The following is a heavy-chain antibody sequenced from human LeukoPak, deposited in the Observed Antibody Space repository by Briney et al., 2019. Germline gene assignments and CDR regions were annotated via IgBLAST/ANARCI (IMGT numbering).Heavy chain of an antibody. CDR3: ARVKGRAGIHFGY. V-gene: IGHV4-30-2*01. Sequence: SETLSLTCAVSGVSISSGGYSWSWIRQPPGKGLEWIGYIYHSGSTYYNPSLKSRVTISVDRSKNQFSLKLSSVTAADTAVYYCARVKGRAGIHFGYWGQGTLVTVSS. CDR2: IYHSGST. D-gene: IGHD6-19*01. J-gene: IGHJ4*02. CDR1: GVSISSGGYS.